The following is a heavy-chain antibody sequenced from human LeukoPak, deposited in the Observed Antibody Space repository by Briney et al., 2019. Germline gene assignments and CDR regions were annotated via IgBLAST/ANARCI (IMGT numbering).Heavy chain of an antibody. CDR1: GGSISSGGYY. Sequence: SETLSLTCTVSGGSISSGGYYWSWIRQPPGKGLEWIGYIYHSGSTYYNPSLKSRVTISVDRSKNQFSLKLSSVTAADTAVYYCARLEMATQMAMTVDYWGQGTLVTVSS. CDR2: IYHSGST. J-gene: IGHJ4*02. V-gene: IGHV4-30-2*01. CDR3: ARLEMATQMAMTVDY. D-gene: IGHD5-24*01.